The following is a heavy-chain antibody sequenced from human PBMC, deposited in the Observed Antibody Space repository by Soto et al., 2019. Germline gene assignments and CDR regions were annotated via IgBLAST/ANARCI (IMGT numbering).Heavy chain of an antibody. Sequence: ASVKVSCKASGYSFTSLDINGVRQTAGQGLEWMGWMQPSTGRTGYAQKFQGRVTMTRDTSINTAYMELTTLTSDDTAFYYCARGVSAGVDYWGQGTLVTVSS. CDR1: GYSFTSLD. V-gene: IGHV1-8*01. D-gene: IGHD1-26*01. J-gene: IGHJ4*02. CDR3: ARGVSAGVDY. CDR2: MQPSTGRT.